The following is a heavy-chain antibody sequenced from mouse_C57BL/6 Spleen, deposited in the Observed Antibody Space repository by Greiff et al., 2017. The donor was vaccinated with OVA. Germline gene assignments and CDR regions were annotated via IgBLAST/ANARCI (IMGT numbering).Heavy chain of an antibody. CDR1: GYAFSSYW. D-gene: IGHD2-5*01. Sequence: VHLVESGAELVKPGASVKISCKASGYAFSSYWMNWVKQRPGKGLEWIGQIYPGDGDTNYNGKFKGKATLTADKSSSTAYMQLSSLTSEDSAVYFCASSNYNAMDYWGQGTSVTVSS. J-gene: IGHJ4*01. V-gene: IGHV1-80*01. CDR2: IYPGDGDT. CDR3: ASSNYNAMDY.